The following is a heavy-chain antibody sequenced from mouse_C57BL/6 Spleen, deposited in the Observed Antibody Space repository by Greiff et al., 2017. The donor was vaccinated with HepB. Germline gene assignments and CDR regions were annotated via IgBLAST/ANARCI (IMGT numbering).Heavy chain of an antibody. CDR2: ISYDGSN. Sequence: EVQLQQSGPGLVKPSQSLSLTCSVTGYSITSGYYWNWIRQFPGNKLEWMGYISYDGSNNYNPSLKNRISITRDTSKNQFFLKLNSVTTEDTATYYCARDGYYGAYYFDYWGQGTTLTVSS. V-gene: IGHV3-6*01. D-gene: IGHD1-1*01. CDR3: ARDGYYGAYYFDY. J-gene: IGHJ2*01. CDR1: GYSITSGYY.